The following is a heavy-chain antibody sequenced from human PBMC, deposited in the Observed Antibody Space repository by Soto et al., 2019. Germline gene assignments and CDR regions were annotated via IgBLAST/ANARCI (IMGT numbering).Heavy chain of an antibody. CDR3: ARDLGYYDSSGRRSAFDI. D-gene: IGHD3-22*01. CDR2: LSDSGGSI. V-gene: IGHV3-23*01. Sequence: GGSLRLSCTASGFTFSRHAMTWVRQAPGKGLEWVSGLSDSGGSIYYADSVKGRFTISRDNAKNSLYLQMNSLRAEDTAVYYCARDLGYYDSSGRRSAFDIWGQGTMVTVSS. CDR1: GFTFSRHA. J-gene: IGHJ3*02.